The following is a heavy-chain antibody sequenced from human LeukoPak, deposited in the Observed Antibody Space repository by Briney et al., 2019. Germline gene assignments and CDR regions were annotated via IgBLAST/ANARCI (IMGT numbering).Heavy chain of an antibody. D-gene: IGHD6-19*01. Sequence: GGSLRLSCAASGFTFSSYAMHWVRQAPGKGLEWVALISYDGSNKYYADSVKGRFTVSRDNSKNTLYLQMNSLRVEDTAVYYCASEYREDHSGSQYFQHWGQGTLVTVSS. J-gene: IGHJ1*01. V-gene: IGHV3-30*04. CDR2: ISYDGSNK. CDR3: ASEYREDHSGSQYFQH. CDR1: GFTFSSYA.